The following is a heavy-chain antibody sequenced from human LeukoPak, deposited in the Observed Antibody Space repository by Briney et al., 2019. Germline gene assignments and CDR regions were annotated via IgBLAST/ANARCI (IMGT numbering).Heavy chain of an antibody. Sequence: ASVKVSCKASGYTFTSYDINWVRQATGQGLEWMGWMNPNSGNTGYAQKFQGRVTMTRNTSISTAYMELSSLRSEDTAVYYCARGPRIMITFGGVIGTPDYWGQGTLVTVSS. V-gene: IGHV1-8*01. D-gene: IGHD3-16*02. CDR3: ARGPRIMITFGGVIGTPDY. CDR1: GYTFTSYD. CDR2: MNPNSGNT. J-gene: IGHJ4*02.